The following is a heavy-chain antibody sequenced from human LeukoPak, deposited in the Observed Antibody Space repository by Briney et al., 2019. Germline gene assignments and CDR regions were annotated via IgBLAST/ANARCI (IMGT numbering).Heavy chain of an antibody. CDR1: GFIFSDHY. D-gene: IGHD6-19*01. CDR2: ISSSGRTI. J-gene: IGHJ4*02. Sequence: GSLRLSCAASGFIFSDHYMSWIRQGPGKGLEWVSYISSSGRTIYYAGSVKGRFTISRDNAKNSLYLQMNSLRAEDTAVYYCARDDWYSSGWSDYWGQGTLVTVSS. CDR3: ARDDWYSSGWSDY. V-gene: IGHV3-11*01.